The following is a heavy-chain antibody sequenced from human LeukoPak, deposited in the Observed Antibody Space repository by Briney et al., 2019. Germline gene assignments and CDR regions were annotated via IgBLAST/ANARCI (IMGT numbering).Heavy chain of an antibody. CDR2: INSDGSST. V-gene: IGHV3-74*01. CDR3: ARGGGYSSNAFDI. CDR1: GFTFSSYW. J-gene: IGHJ3*02. Sequence: GGSLRLSCAASGFTFSSYWMHWVRQAPGKGLVWVSRINSDGSSTSYADSVKGRFTISRDNAKSTLYLQMNSLRVEDTAVYYCARGGGYSSNAFDIWGQGTMVTVSS. D-gene: IGHD1-26*01.